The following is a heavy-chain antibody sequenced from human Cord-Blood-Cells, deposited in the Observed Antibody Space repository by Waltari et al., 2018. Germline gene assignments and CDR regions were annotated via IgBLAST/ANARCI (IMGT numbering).Heavy chain of an antibody. D-gene: IGHD6-13*01. CDR2: INAGNGNT. J-gene: IGHJ4*02. V-gene: IGHV1-3*01. CDR3: ARDRSSAAAELGDY. CDR1: GYTFTSYA. Sequence: QVQLVQSGAEVKKPGASVKVSCKASGYTFTSYAMHWVRQAPGQRLEWMGWINAGNGNTKYSQKFQGRVTITRDTSASTAYMELSSLRSEDTAVYYCARDRSSAAAELGDYWGQGTLVTVSS.